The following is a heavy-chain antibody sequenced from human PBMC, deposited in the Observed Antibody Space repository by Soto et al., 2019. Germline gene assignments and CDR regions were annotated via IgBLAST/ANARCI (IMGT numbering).Heavy chain of an antibody. Sequence: PGGSLRLSCASSGFTFSSYEMNLVRQAPGKGLEWVSYISSSGSTIYYADSVKGRFTISRDNAKNSLYLQMNSLRAEDTAVYYCVPGYERDYGMDVWGQGTTVTVSS. CDR2: ISSSGSTI. D-gene: IGHD6-13*01. CDR1: GFTFSSYE. CDR3: VPGYERDYGMDV. V-gene: IGHV3-48*03. J-gene: IGHJ6*02.